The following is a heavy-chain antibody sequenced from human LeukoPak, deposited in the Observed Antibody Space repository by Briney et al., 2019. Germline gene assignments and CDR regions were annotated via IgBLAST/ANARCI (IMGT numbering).Heavy chain of an antibody. CDR3: ARDEGRSSSMEFDY. V-gene: IGHV7-4-1*02. D-gene: IGHD6-13*01. CDR1: GGTFSSYA. J-gene: IGHJ4*02. CDR2: INTNTGNP. Sequence: ASVKVSCKASGGTFSSYAMNWVRQAPGQGLEWMGWINTNTGNPTYAQGFTGRFVFSLDTSVSTAYLQISSLKAEDTAVYYCARDEGRSSSMEFDYWGQGTLVTVSS.